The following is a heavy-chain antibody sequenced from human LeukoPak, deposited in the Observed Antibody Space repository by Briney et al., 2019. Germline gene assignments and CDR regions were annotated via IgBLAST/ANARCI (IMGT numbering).Heavy chain of an antibody. CDR2: INPNSGGT. Sequence: ASVKVSCKASGYTFTGYYLHWVRQAPGQGLEWMGWINPNSGGTNYAQKFQGRVTMTRNTSISTAYMELSRLRSDDTAVYYCARGYYDFWSGYSVGDSFYYYMDVWGKGTTVTVSS. D-gene: IGHD3-3*01. V-gene: IGHV1-2*02. CDR3: ARGYYDFWSGYSVGDSFYYYMDV. CDR1: GYTFTGYY. J-gene: IGHJ6*03.